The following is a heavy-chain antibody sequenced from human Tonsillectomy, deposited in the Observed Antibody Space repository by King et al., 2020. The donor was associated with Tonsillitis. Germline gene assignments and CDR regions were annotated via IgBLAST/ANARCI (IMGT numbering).Heavy chain of an antibody. CDR3: AREPGFLWFGEITPGAFDI. CDR1: GFIFSSYE. CDR2: ISSSGSTI. Sequence: VQLVESGGGLVQPGGSLRLSCAASGFIFSSYEMNWVRQAPGKGLEWVSYISSSGSTIHYADSVKGRFTISRDNAKNSLHLQMNSLRAEDTAVYYCAREPGFLWFGEITPGAFDIWGQGTMVTVSS. V-gene: IGHV3-48*03. D-gene: IGHD3-10*01. J-gene: IGHJ3*02.